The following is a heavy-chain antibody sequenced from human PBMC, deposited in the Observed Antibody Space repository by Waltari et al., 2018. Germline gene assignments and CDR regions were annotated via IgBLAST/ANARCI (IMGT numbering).Heavy chain of an antibody. CDR2: VSSGASHT. J-gene: IGHJ6*02. CDR3: ARDSFGHGRQSSYHFGMDV. CDR1: EFTFRAYA. Sequence: EVQLVESGGDLVKPGGSLRLSCVGSEFTFRAYAMNWVRQGPGKGLEWLSSVSSGASHTDYADSVKVRFTISIDDAKNSVYLEMKRLRVDDTAVYYCARDSFGHGRQSSYHFGMDVWGQGTTVTVSS. V-gene: IGHV3-21*02. D-gene: IGHD1-26*01.